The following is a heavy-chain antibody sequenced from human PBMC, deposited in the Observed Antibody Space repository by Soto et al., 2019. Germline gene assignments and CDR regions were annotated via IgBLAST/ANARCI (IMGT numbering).Heavy chain of an antibody. D-gene: IGHD2-21*01. CDR2: IYSTGNT. CDR1: GGSISGTSYF. CDR3: ARALVFYDY. V-gene: IGHV4-39*01. Sequence: SETLSLTCTVSGGSISGTSYFWGWIRQPPGKGLEWIGSIYSTGNTYYNPSLMSRVTISVDTSKNQFSLILSSVTAADTAVYYCARALVFYDYWGQGALVTVSS. J-gene: IGHJ4*02.